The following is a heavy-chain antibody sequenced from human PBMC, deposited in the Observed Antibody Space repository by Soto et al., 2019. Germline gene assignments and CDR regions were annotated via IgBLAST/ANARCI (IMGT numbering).Heavy chain of an antibody. V-gene: IGHV3-33*01. Sequence: VQLVESGGGVVQPGRSLRLSCAACGFTFSSYGMHWVRQAPGKGLEWVAVIWYDGSNKYYADSVKGRFTISRDNSKNTLYLQMNSLRAEDTAVYYCARESKRWWELLRGDFDYWGQGTLVTVSS. CDR3: ARESKRWWELLRGDFDY. CDR2: IWYDGSNK. J-gene: IGHJ4*02. CDR1: GFTFSSYG. D-gene: IGHD1-26*01.